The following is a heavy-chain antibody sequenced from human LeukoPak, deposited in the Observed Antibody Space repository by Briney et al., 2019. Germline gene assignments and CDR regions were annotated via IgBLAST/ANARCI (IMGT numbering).Heavy chain of an antibody. CDR3: ARDVWDYYGSSTYNQRHYSFDF. CDR1: GSSIGSFSY. V-gene: IGHV4-38-2*02. D-gene: IGHD3-22*01. J-gene: IGHJ4*02. CDR2: IDPSGST. Sequence: PSETLSLTCAVSGSSIGSFSYWAWIRQSPGKGLEWIATIDPSGSTFYNPSLRSRVTLSVGTSKIHFSFNLSSVTAADTAVYYCARDVWDYYGSSTYNQRHYSFDFWGRGTLVTVSS.